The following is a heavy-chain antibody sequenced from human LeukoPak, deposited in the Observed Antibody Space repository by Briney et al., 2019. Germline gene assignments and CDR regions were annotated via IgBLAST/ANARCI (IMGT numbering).Heavy chain of an antibody. V-gene: IGHV3-30*03. J-gene: IGHJ6*02. CDR2: ISYDGSNK. CDR3: ARDRQPYYHYYGMDV. CDR1: GFTFSDYG. Sequence: PGGSLRLSCAASGFTFSDYGMHWVRQAPGKGLEWVTVISYDGSNKYYGDSVTGRFTISRDNSKNTLYLQMNSLRAEDTAAYYCARDRQPYYHYYGMDVWGQGTTVTVSS. D-gene: IGHD3-10*01.